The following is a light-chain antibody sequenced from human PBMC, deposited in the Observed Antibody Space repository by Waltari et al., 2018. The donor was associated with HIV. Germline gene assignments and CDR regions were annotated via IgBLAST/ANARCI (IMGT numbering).Light chain of an antibody. J-gene: IGLJ2*01. CDR1: SSTIGNNY. V-gene: IGLV1-51*01. Sequence: QSVLTQPPSVSAAPGHKVTISCSGSSSTIGNNYVSWYQQLPGTAPNLLIYAINEGPQGFPDLFSSSNSGPPAPLGITGFETGMEADYYFGTGDTRLGAWYFGGGPKLTGL. CDR2: AIN. CDR3: GTGDTRLGAWY.